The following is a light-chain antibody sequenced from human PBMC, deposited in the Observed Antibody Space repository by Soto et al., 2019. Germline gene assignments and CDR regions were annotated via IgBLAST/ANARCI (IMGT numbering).Light chain of an antibody. CDR3: QSYDSSLSGYV. J-gene: IGLJ1*01. V-gene: IGLV1-40*01. CDR1: SSNIGAGYD. Sequence: QSVLTQPPSLSGAPGQRVTISCTGSSSNIGAGYDVHWYQQLPGTAPKLLIYRNSNRPSGVPDRFSGSKSGTSASLAITGLQAEDEADYYCQSYDSSLSGYVFGTGTKVTVL. CDR2: RNS.